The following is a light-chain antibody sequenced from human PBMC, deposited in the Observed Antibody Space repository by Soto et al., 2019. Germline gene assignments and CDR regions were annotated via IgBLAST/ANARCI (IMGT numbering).Light chain of an antibody. J-gene: IGKJ1*01. CDR2: GAS. V-gene: IGKV3-15*01. Sequence: EIVFAQSPVTLSFSPVERATLCCRASQSVSSSYLAWYQQKPGQAPRLLIYGASARATGIPARFSGSGSGTEFTLTISSLQSEDFAVYYCQQYNDWPQTFGQGTKVDIK. CDR1: QSVSSSY. CDR3: QQYNDWPQT.